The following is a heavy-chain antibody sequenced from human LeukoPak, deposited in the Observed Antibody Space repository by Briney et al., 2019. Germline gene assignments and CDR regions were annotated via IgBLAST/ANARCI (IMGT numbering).Heavy chain of an antibody. CDR3: AKCYGSGSYYTYFDY. J-gene: IGHJ4*02. CDR2: ISYDGSNK. CDR1: GFTFSSYG. D-gene: IGHD3-10*01. Sequence: GGSLRLSCAASGFTFSSYGMHWVRQAPGKGLEWVAVISYDGSNKYYADSVKGRFTISRDNSKNTLYLQMNSLRAEDTAVYYCAKCYGSGSYYTYFDYWGQGTLVTVSS. V-gene: IGHV3-30*18.